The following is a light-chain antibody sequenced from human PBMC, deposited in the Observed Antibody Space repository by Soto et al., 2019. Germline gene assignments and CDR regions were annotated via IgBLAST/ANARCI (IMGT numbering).Light chain of an antibody. CDR2: EAS. Sequence: TQSPCAVPVAPAETATVSCTASQRGXRDFACCQRKRGQAPRLLXSEASTRVSGVPARLSGSGSATDFTLTSSSLQSDDGECYFCIHYPNAPMTFGQGTKVDI. CDR1: QRGXRD. V-gene: IGKV3-15*01. J-gene: IGKJ1*01. CDR3: IHYPNAPMT.